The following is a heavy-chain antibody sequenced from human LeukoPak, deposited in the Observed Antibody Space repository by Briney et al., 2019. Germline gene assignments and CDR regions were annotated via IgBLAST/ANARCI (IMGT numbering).Heavy chain of an antibody. CDR2: IYYLETDT. V-gene: IGHV4-59*08. CDR1: GGSITNYY. J-gene: IGHJ3*01. CDR3: ARQPAGTATFDV. Sequence: SETLSLTCTASGGSITNYYWSWIRQSPEKGLEWIGYIYYLETDTNYNPSLKSRVVMSVDTSKDDFSLRLSSVTAADSGVYYCARQPAGTATFDVWGQGAMVTVSS. D-gene: IGHD1-14*01.